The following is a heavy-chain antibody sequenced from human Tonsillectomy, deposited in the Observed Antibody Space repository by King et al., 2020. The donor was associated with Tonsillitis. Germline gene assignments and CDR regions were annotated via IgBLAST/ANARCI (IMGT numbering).Heavy chain of an antibody. Sequence: VQLQESGPGLVKPSQTLSLTCTVSGGSISSGGYYWSWIRQHPGKGLEWIGYIYYSGSTYYNPSLKSRVTISVDTSKNPFSLKLSSVTAADTAVYYCAGGERYPDAFDIWGQGTMVTVSS. D-gene: IGHD3-9*01. V-gene: IGHV4-31*03. CDR2: IYYSGST. CDR1: GGSISSGGYY. J-gene: IGHJ3*02. CDR3: AGGERYPDAFDI.